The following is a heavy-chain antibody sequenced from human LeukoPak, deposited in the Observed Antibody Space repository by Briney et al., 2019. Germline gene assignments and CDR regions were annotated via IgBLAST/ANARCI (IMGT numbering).Heavy chain of an antibody. J-gene: IGHJ4*02. CDR2: INPNSGGT. D-gene: IGHD6-19*01. Sequence: ASVKVSCKASGYTFTAYYMHWMRQAPGQGLEWMGWINPNSGGTNYAQKSQGRVTMTRDTSISTAYMELSRVRSDDTAVYYCARRYSSGWYGVDYWGQGTLVTVSS. CDR3: ARRYSSGWYGVDY. V-gene: IGHV1-2*02. CDR1: GYTFTAYY.